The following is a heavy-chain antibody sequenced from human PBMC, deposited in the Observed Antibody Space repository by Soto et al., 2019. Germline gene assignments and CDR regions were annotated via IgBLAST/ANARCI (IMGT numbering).Heavy chain of an antibody. D-gene: IGHD2-2*01. J-gene: IGHJ3*02. Sequence: ASVKVSCKASGYTFTGYYMHWVRQAPGQGLEWMGWINPNSGGTNYAQKFQGWVTMTRDTSISTAYMELSRLRSDDTAVYYCARADLVVVPAAMPYDAFDIWGRGTMVTVSS. CDR1: GYTFTGYY. CDR3: ARADLVVVPAAMPYDAFDI. V-gene: IGHV1-2*04. CDR2: INPNSGGT.